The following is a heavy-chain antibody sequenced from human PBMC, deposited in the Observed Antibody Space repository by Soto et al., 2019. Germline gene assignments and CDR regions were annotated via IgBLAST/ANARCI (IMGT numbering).Heavy chain of an antibody. CDR2: ISGSGGST. CDR1: GFTFSSYA. Sequence: EVQLLESGGGLVQPGGSLRLSCAASGFTFSSYAMSWVRQAPGKGLEWVSAISGSGGSTYYADSVKGRFTISRDNSKNTLYLQMNSLRAEDTAVYYCAKDPTYYYDSSGYYYPAYFDYCGQGTLVTVSS. V-gene: IGHV3-23*01. CDR3: AKDPTYYYDSSGYYYPAYFDY. D-gene: IGHD3-22*01. J-gene: IGHJ4*02.